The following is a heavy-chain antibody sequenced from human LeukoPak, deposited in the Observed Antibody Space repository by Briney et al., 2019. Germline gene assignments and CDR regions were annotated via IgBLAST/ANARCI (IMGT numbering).Heavy chain of an antibody. CDR3: AREITYDFWSGYWLDP. V-gene: IGHV4-4*07. CDR1: GGSISSYY. D-gene: IGHD3-3*01. CDR2: IYTSGST. J-gene: IGHJ5*02. Sequence: SETLSLTCTVSGGSISSYYWSWIRQPAGKQLEWIGRIYTSGSTNYNPSLKSRVTISVDTSKNQFSLKLSSVTAADTAVYYCAREITYDFWSGYWLDPWGQGTLVTVSS.